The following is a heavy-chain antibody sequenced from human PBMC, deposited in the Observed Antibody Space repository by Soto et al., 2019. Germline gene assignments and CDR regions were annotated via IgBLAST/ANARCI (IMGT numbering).Heavy chain of an antibody. Sequence: EVQLVESGGGLVQPGGSLRLSCAASGFTFSSYWMSWVRQAPGKGLEWVANIKQDGSEKYYVDSVTGRFTISRDNAKTALYLQMNSLRSEDTAVYYCATLGDYGDYELGYWGQGTLVTVAA. CDR2: IKQDGSEK. J-gene: IGHJ4*02. CDR1: GFTFSSYW. V-gene: IGHV3-7*03. D-gene: IGHD4-17*01. CDR3: ATLGDYGDYELGY.